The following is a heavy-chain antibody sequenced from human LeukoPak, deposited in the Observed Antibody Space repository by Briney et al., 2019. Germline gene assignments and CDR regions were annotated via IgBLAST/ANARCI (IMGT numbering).Heavy chain of an antibody. CDR2: IIPIFGTA. CDR3: ARAPYYYDSSGYFNNWFDP. D-gene: IGHD3-22*01. Sequence: GASVKVSCKASGGTFSSYAISWVRQAPGQGLEWMGGIIPIFGTANYAQKFQGRVTITADKSTSTAYMELSSLRSEDTAVYYCARAPYYYDSSGYFNNWFDPWGQGTLVTVSS. V-gene: IGHV1-69*06. J-gene: IGHJ5*02. CDR1: GGTFSSYA.